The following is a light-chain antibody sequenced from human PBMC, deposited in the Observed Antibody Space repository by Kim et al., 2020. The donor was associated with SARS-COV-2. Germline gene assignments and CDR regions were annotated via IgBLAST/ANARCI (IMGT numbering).Light chain of an antibody. V-gene: IGKV1-39*01. CDR1: ETISTY. J-gene: IGKJ1*01. Sequence: DIQMTQFPSSLSASVGDRVTITCRASETISTYLTWYQSKPGKPPKLLIYTASNLHSGVPSRFSGSGSGTYFTLTISSLQPEDFATYYCQQSYSVPWTFGQGTKVDIK. CDR3: QQSYSVPWT. CDR2: TAS.